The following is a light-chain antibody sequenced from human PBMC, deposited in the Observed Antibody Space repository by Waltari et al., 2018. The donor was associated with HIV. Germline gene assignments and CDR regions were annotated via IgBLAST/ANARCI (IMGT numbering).Light chain of an antibody. CDR3: AAWDDSLNGLV. J-gene: IGLJ2*01. Sequence: QSVLTQPPSASGTPGQRVTISCSGSSSNIGSNTVNWYQQFPGTAPKLLIYSNNQRPSGVPDRFSGSKSGTSASLAISGLQSEDEADYSCAAWDDSLNGLVFGGGTKLSVL. CDR1: SSNIGSNT. CDR2: SNN. V-gene: IGLV1-44*01.